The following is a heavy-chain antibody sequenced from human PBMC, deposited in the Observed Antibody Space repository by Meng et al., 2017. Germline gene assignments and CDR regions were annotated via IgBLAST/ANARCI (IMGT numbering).Heavy chain of an antibody. D-gene: IGHD3-10*01. Sequence: GESLKISCAASGFTFSSYSMNWVRQAPGKGLEWVSSISSSSSYIHYADSVKGRFTISRDNAKNSLYLQMNSLRAEDTAVYYCARDGQVGFGELSRPVYYYYGMDVWGQGTTVTVSS. CDR1: GFTFSSYS. CDR2: ISSSSSYI. J-gene: IGHJ6*02. V-gene: IGHV3-21*01. CDR3: ARDGQVGFGELSRPVYYYYGMDV.